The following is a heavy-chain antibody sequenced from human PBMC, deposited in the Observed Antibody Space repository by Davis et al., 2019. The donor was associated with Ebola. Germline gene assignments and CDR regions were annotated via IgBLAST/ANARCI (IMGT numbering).Heavy chain of an antibody. D-gene: IGHD2-8*01. CDR2: IYHSGST. CDR1: GGSISSSNW. Sequence: SETLSLTCAVSGGSISSSNWWSWVRQPPGKGLEWIGEIYHSGSTNYNPSLKSRVTISVDTSKNQFSLKLSSVTAADTAVYYCARGAVSLGYYYYYGMDVWGQGTTVTVSS. J-gene: IGHJ6*02. V-gene: IGHV4-4*02. CDR3: ARGAVSLGYYYYYGMDV.